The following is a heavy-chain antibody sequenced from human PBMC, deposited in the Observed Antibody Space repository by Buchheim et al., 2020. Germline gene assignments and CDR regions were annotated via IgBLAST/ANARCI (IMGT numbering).Heavy chain of an antibody. D-gene: IGHD1-14*01. V-gene: IGHV4-34*01. J-gene: IGHJ4*02. CDR2: INHSGST. CDR1: GGSFSGYY. CDR3: ARGRKLAQKVYYFDY. Sequence: QVQLQQWGAGLLKPSETLSLTCAVYGGSFSGYYWSWIRQPPGKGLEWIGEINHSGSTNYNPSLKSRVTISVDTSKNQFSLKLSSVTAADTAVYYCARGRKLAQKVYYFDYWGQGTL.